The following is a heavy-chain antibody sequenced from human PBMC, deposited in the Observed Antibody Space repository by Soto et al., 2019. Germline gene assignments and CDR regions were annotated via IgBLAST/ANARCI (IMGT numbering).Heavy chain of an antibody. Sequence: QVQLVQSGAEVRKPGASVKVSCKASGYTFTSYYMHWVRQAPGQGLEWMGIINPSGGSTSYAQKFQGRVNMTRDTSTSTVYMELSSLRSEDTAVYYCATDRIAVAGLSRYWYFDLWGRGTLVTVSS. CDR1: GYTFTSYY. D-gene: IGHD6-19*01. V-gene: IGHV1-46*01. CDR3: ATDRIAVAGLSRYWYFDL. CDR2: INPSGGST. J-gene: IGHJ2*01.